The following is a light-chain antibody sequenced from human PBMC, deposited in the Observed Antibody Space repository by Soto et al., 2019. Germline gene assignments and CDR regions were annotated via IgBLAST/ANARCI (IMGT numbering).Light chain of an antibody. Sequence: QSALTQPRSVSGSPGQSVPISCTGTSSDVGGYNYVSWYQQHPGKAPKLMIYDVSKQPSGVPDRFSGSKSGNTASLTISGLQAEYEADYYCCSYAGSYTLVFGGGTKLTVL. V-gene: IGLV2-11*01. CDR2: DVS. CDR3: CSYAGSYTLV. CDR1: SSDVGGYNY. J-gene: IGLJ3*02.